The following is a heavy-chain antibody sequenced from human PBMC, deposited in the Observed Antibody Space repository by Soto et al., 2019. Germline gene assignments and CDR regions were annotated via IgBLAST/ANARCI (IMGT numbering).Heavy chain of an antibody. Sequence: QVQLVESGGGVVQPGRSLRLSCAASGFTFGSYDMHWVRQAPGKGLEWVAVICYDGRNKYYADSVEGRFTISRDNSKNKMYLQTNSLRAEDTAVYYCARYRLRYNWNDFPYYPYGMDVWGQGTTVTVSS. CDR2: ICYDGRNK. D-gene: IGHD1-1*01. V-gene: IGHV3-30-3*01. CDR3: ARYRLRYNWNDFPYYPYGMDV. CDR1: GFTFGSYD. J-gene: IGHJ6*02.